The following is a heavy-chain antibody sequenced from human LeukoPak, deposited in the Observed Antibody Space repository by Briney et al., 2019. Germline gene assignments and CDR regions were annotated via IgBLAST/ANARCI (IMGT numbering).Heavy chain of an antibody. CDR1: GDSVSSNSAA. J-gene: IGHJ6*02. V-gene: IGHV6-1*01. CDR3: ATGEVRYGYSAYGMDV. Sequence: SQTLSLTCAISGDSVSSNSAAWHWIRQSPSRGLEWLGRTYYRSKWYNDYAVSVKSRITINPDTSKNQFSLQLNSVTPEDTAVYYCATGEVRYGYSAYGMDVWGQGTTVTVSS. D-gene: IGHD5-18*01. CDR2: TYYRSKWYN.